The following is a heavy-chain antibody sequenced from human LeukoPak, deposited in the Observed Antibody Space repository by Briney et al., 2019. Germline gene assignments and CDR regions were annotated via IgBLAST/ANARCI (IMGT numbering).Heavy chain of an antibody. CDR2: INPSGGST. Sequence: ASVKVSCKASGYTFTGYYMHWVRQAPGQGLEWMGIINPSGGSTSYAQKFQGRVTMIRDTSTSTVYMELSSLRSEDTAVYYCARVNPFGGDLFDYWGQGTLVTVSS. CDR3: ARVNPFGGDLFDY. V-gene: IGHV1-46*01. J-gene: IGHJ4*02. CDR1: GYTFTGYY. D-gene: IGHD2-21*01.